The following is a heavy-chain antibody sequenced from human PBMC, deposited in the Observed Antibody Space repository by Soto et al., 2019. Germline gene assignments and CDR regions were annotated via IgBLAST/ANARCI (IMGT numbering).Heavy chain of an antibody. D-gene: IGHD3-9*01. J-gene: IGHJ6*02. CDR2: IYYSGST. V-gene: IGHV4-59*01. Sequence: PSETLSLTCTVSGGSISSYYWSWIRQPPGKGLEWIGYIYYSGSTNYNPSLKSRVTISVDTSKNQFSLKLSSVTAADTAVYYCARGGAYDILTGYYGPNYYYGMDVRGQGTKVTVSS. CDR1: GGSISSYY. CDR3: ARGGAYDILTGYYGPNYYYGMDV.